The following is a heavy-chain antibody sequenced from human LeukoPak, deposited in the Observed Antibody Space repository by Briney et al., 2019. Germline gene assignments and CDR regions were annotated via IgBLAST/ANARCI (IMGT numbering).Heavy chain of an antibody. CDR3: ASQGDSSGYYFDY. Sequence: PSETLSLTCAVSGGSISSSNWWSWVRQPPGKGLEWIGEIYHSGSTNYNPSLKSRVTISVDKSKNQFSLKLSSVTAADTAVYYCASQGDSSGYYFDYWGQGTLVTVSS. D-gene: IGHD3-22*01. CDR1: GGSISSSNW. V-gene: IGHV4-4*02. J-gene: IGHJ4*02. CDR2: IYHSGST.